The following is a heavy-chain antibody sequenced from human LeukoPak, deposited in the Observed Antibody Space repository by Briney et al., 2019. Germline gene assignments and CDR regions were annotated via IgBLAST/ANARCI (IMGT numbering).Heavy chain of an antibody. Sequence: SETLSLTCTVSVGSISSYYWSWIPHPPGKGLEWIGYIYYSGSTKYNPSLKSRLTISVDTSKNQFSLKLSSVTAADTAVYYCARDYGGKFDSWGQGTLVTVSS. CDR1: VGSISSYY. V-gene: IGHV4-59*01. CDR2: IYYSGST. D-gene: IGHD4-23*01. CDR3: ARDYGGKFDS. J-gene: IGHJ4*02.